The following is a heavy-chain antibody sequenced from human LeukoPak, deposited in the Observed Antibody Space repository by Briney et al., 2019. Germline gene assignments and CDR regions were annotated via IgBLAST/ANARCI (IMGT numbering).Heavy chain of an antibody. J-gene: IGHJ3*02. V-gene: IGHV1-2*04. Sequence: ASVKVSCKASGYTFTGYYMHWVRQAPGQGLEWMGWINPNSGGTNYAQKFQGWVTMTRDTSISTAYMELSRLRSDDTPVYYCARVLTGAHRDAFDIWGQGTMVTVSS. D-gene: IGHD3-9*01. CDR2: INPNSGGT. CDR3: ARVLTGAHRDAFDI. CDR1: GYTFTGYY.